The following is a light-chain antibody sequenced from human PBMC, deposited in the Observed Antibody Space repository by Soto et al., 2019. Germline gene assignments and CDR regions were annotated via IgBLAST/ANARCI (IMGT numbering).Light chain of an antibody. CDR1: SSDIGAYNY. J-gene: IGLJ1*01. CDR3: SSYTSSSTNV. CDR2: DVS. V-gene: IGLV2-14*03. Sequence: QSVLTQPASVSGSPGQSITISCTGTSSDIGAYNYVSWYQLHPGKAPKLMIYDVSNRPSGVSNRFSGSKSGNTASLTISGLQAEDEADYYCSSYTSSSTNVFGTGTKVTVL.